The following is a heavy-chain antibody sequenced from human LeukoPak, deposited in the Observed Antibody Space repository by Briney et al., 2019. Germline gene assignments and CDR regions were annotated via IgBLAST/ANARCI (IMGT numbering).Heavy chain of an antibody. Sequence: ASVKVSCKASEYTFTSYYMHWVRQAPGQGLEWMGIINPSGGSTSYAQKFQGRVTMTRDTSTSTVYMELSSLRSEDTAVYYCARVGGSSSWYSQYYFDYWGQGTLVTVSS. V-gene: IGHV1-46*01. CDR2: INPSGGST. J-gene: IGHJ4*02. CDR1: EYTFTSYY. CDR3: ARVGGSSSWYSQYYFDY. D-gene: IGHD6-13*01.